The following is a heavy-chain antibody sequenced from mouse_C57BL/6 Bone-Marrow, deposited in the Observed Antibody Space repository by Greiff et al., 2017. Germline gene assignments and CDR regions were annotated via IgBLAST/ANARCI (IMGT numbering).Heavy chain of an antibody. CDR2: INPGSGGT. CDR3: ARERDYYGSRNAMDY. V-gene: IGHV1-54*01. Sequence: VQVVESGAELVRPGTSVKVSCKASGYAFTNSLIEWVKQRPGQGLEWIGVINPGSGGTNYNEKFKGKATLTADKSSSTAYMQLSSLTSEDSAVYFCARERDYYGSRNAMDYWGQGTSVTVSS. J-gene: IGHJ4*01. CDR1: GYAFTNSL. D-gene: IGHD1-1*01.